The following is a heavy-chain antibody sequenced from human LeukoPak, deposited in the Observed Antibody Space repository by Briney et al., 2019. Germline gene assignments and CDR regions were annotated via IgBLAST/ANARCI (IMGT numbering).Heavy chain of an antibody. D-gene: IGHD6-13*01. CDR2: IYYSGST. CDR1: GGSISSYY. J-gene: IGHJ4*02. Sequence: SETLSLTCTVSGGSISSYYWSWIRQPPGKGLEWIGYIYYSGSTNYNPSLKSRVTISVDTSKNQFSLKLSSVTAADTAVYYCARDREGAAAGASGYYFDYWGQGTLVTVSS. V-gene: IGHV4-59*01. CDR3: ARDREGAAAGASGYYFDY.